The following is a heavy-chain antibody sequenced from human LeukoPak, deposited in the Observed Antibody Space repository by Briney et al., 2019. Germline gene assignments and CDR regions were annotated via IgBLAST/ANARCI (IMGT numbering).Heavy chain of an antibody. J-gene: IGHJ5*02. CDR3: AREVVDYYDSSGYYGRWFDP. V-gene: IGHV3-33*01. CDR1: GFTFSSYG. CDR2: IWYDGSNK. Sequence: GGSLRLSCAASGFTFSSYGMHWVRQAPGKGLEWAAVIWYDGSNKYYADSVKGRFTISRDNSKNTLYLQMNSLRAEDTAVYYCAREVVDYYDSSGYYGRWFDPWGQGTLVTVSS. D-gene: IGHD3-22*01.